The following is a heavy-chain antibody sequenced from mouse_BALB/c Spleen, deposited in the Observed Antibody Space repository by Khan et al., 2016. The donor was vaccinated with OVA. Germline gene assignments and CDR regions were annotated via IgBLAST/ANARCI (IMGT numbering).Heavy chain of an antibody. CDR2: ISTGSNNA. V-gene: IGHV1S41*01. Sequence: DLVKPGASVKLSCKASGYTFTSYWINWIKQRPGQSLEWIGRISTGSNNAYYNDIFKGKATLSVDKSSNTAYIQLTSLTSEDSAVFFCGGGHYYCRGSYAIDYWGQGTSVTVSA. CDR1: GYTFTSYW. D-gene: IGHD1-1*01. CDR3: GGGHYYCRGSYAIDY. J-gene: IGHJ4*01.